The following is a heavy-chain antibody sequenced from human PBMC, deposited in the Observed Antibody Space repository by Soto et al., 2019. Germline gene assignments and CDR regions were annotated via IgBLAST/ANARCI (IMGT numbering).Heavy chain of an antibody. CDR2: ISYDGSNK. J-gene: IGHJ6*02. D-gene: IGHD6-19*01. CDR3: ARDQGDRVAGTFRGHDGDYYGMDV. CDR1: GFTFSSYA. Sequence: GGSLRLSCAASGFTFSSYAMHWVRQAPGKGLEWVAVISYDGSNKYYADSVKGRFTISRDNSKNTLYLQMNSLRAEDTAVYYCARDQGDRVAGTFRGHDGDYYGMDVWGQGTTVTVSS. V-gene: IGHV3-30-3*01.